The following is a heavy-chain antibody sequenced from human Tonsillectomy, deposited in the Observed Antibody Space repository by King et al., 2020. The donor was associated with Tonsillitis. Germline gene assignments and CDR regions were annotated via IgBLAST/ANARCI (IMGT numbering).Heavy chain of an antibody. V-gene: IGHV4-34*01. J-gene: IGHJ6*03. Sequence: VQLQQWGAGLLKPSETLSLPCAVYGGSFSGYYWSWLRQPPGKGLEWIGEINHSGSTNYNPSLKSRVTISVDTSKNQFSLKLSSVTAADTAVYYCARGRSRYCSGGSCYSGSMYYYYYMDVWGKGTTVTVSS. CDR2: INHSGST. D-gene: IGHD2-15*01. CDR3: ARGRSRYCSGGSCYSGSMYYYYYMDV. CDR1: GGSFSGYY.